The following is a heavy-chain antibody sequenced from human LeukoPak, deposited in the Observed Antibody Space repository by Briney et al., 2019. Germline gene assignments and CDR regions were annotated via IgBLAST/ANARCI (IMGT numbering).Heavy chain of an antibody. J-gene: IGHJ2*01. D-gene: IGHD6-25*01. Sequence: SETLSLTCTVSGGSVSNGNYYWSWIRLHPGKGLEWIGNMHYSGSTNYNPSLKSRVTISVDTSMNQFSLLLTSATAADTALYYCARDSLLRGSGWDYWYFDLWGRGTLVTVSS. V-gene: IGHV4-61*01. CDR2: MHYSGST. CDR1: GGSVSNGNYY. CDR3: ARDSLLRGSGWDYWYFDL.